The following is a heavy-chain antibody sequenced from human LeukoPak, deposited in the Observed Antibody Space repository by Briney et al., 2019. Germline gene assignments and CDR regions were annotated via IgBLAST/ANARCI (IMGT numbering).Heavy chain of an antibody. Sequence: ASVKVSCKASGYTFTGYYMHWVRQAPGQGLEWMGIINPSGGSTSYTQKFQGRVTMTRDMSTSTVYMELSSLRSEDTAVYYCARVLHPGPFDYWGQGTLVTVSS. CDR2: INPSGGST. J-gene: IGHJ4*02. CDR1: GYTFTGYY. V-gene: IGHV1-46*01. CDR3: ARVLHPGPFDY.